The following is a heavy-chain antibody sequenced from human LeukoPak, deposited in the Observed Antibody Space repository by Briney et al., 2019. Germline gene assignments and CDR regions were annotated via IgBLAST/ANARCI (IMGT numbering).Heavy chain of an antibody. D-gene: IGHD1-26*01. J-gene: IGHJ4*02. V-gene: IGHV3-48*01. CDR3: ALREWELLIDY. CDR2: ISGRSDTI. CDR1: GFTFSSYN. Sequence: GGSLRLSCAASGFTFSSYNMNWVRQAPGKGLEWVSYISGRSDTIYYADSVKGRFIVSRDNARNSLSLQMDSLRVEDTAVYYCALREWELLIDYWGQGTLVTVSS.